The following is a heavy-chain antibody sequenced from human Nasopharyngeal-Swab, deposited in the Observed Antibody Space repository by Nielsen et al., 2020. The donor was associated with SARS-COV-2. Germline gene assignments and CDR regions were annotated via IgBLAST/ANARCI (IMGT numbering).Heavy chain of an antibody. Sequence: GEYLKISCAASGFTFSDYYMSWIRQAPGKGLEWVSYISSSSSYTNYADSVKGRFTISRDNAKKSLYLQMNSLRTEDTALYYCAKDESLLDVVVVAALDYWGQGTLVTVSS. J-gene: IGHJ4*02. V-gene: IGHV3-11*05. CDR1: GFTFSDYY. CDR2: ISSSSSYT. CDR3: AKDESLLDVVVVAALDY. D-gene: IGHD2-15*01.